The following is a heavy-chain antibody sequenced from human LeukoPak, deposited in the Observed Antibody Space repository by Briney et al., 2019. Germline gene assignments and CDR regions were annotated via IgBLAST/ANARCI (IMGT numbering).Heavy chain of an antibody. CDR3: AREIVLMVYAIGHDAFDI. Sequence: GSSVKVSCKASGGTFSSYAISWVRQAPGQGLEWMGRIIPILGIANYAQKFQGRVTITADKSTSTAYMELSSLRSEDTAVYYCAREIVLMVYAIGHDAFDIWGQGTMVTVSS. D-gene: IGHD2-8*01. CDR2: IIPILGIA. V-gene: IGHV1-69*04. J-gene: IGHJ3*02. CDR1: GGTFSSYA.